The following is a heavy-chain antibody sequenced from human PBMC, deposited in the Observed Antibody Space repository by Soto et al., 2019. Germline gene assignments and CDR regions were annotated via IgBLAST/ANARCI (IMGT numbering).Heavy chain of an antibody. Sequence: SETLSLTCTVSGGSISSGDYYWSWIRQPPGKGLEWIGYIYYSGSTYYNPSLKSRVTISVDTSKNQFSLKLSSVTAADTAVYYCARGRENIAARRLGYYYFYMDVRGKGTKVTVSS. CDR3: ARGRENIAARRLGYYYFYMDV. CDR2: IYYSGST. V-gene: IGHV4-30-4*01. D-gene: IGHD6-6*01. CDR1: GGSISSGDYY. J-gene: IGHJ6*03.